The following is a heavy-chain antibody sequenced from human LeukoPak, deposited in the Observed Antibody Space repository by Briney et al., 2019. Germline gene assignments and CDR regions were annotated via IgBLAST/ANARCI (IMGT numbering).Heavy chain of an antibody. J-gene: IGHJ3*02. V-gene: IGHV1-2*02. CDR3: ARIPAAINAFDI. Sequence: ASVKVSCKASGYTFTGYYMHWVRQAPGQGLEWMGWINPNSGGTNYAQKFQGRVTMTRDTSISTAYMELSRLRSDDTAVYYCARIPAAINAFDIWGQGTMVTVSS. CDR2: INPNSGGT. CDR1: GYTFTGYY. D-gene: IGHD2-2*01.